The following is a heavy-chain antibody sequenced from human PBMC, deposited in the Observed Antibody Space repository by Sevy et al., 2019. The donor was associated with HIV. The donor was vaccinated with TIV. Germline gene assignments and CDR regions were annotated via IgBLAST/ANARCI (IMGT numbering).Heavy chain of an antibody. V-gene: IGHV3-21*01. J-gene: IGHJ4*02. Sequence: GGSLRLSCAASGFTFSSYSMNWVRQAPGKGLEWVSSISSSSSYIYYEDSVKGRFTISRDNAKNSLYLQMNSLRAEDTAVHYCARGGGELLRNFDYWGQGTLVTVSS. CDR3: ARGGGELLRNFDY. CDR2: ISSSSSYI. D-gene: IGHD1-26*01. CDR1: GFTFSSYS.